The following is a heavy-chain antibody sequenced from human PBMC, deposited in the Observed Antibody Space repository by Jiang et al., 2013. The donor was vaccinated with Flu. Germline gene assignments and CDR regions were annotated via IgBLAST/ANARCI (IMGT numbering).Heavy chain of an antibody. Sequence: GPGLVKPSQTLSLTCAVSGGSISSGGYSWSWIRQPPGKGLEWIGYIYHSGSTYYNPSLKSRVTISVDRSKNQFSLKLSSVTAADTAVYYCARAGWELRDTLNWFDPWGQGTLVTVSS. D-gene: IGHD1-26*01. J-gene: IGHJ5*02. CDR3: ARAGWELRDTLNWFDP. V-gene: IGHV4-30-2*01. CDR2: IYHSGST. CDR1: GGSISSGGYS.